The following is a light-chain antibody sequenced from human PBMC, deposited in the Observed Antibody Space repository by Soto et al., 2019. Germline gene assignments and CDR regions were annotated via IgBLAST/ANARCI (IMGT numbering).Light chain of an antibody. CDR3: QQYGSSGT. J-gene: IGKJ1*01. V-gene: IGKV3-20*01. CDR2: GAS. Sequence: EIVLTQSPGPLSLSPGERATLSCRASQSVSNNYLAWYQQQPGQAPRLLIYGASNRATGIPDRFSGSGSGTVFPLTISRLEPEDFAVYYCQQYGSSGTLGQGTKVDIK. CDR1: QSVSNNY.